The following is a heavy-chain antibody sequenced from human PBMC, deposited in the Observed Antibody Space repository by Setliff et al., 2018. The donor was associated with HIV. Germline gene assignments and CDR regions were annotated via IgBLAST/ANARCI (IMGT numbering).Heavy chain of an antibody. Sequence: GASVKVSCKASGYKFTNYYIHWVRQAPGQGPEWMGWIIPNSDGTNLAQRSQGRITMTTDTSLTTAYMELSRLRSDDTAVYYCARAPYSSVMHYFDYWGQGTLGTV. J-gene: IGHJ4*02. CDR3: ARAPYSSVMHYFDY. D-gene: IGHD4-4*01. CDR1: GYKFTNYY. CDR2: IIPNSDGT. V-gene: IGHV1-2*02.